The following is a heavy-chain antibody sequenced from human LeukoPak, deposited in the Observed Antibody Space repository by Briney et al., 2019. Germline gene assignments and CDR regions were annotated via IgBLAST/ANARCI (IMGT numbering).Heavy chain of an antibody. J-gene: IGHJ4*02. Sequence: SETLSLTCTVSGYSTSSGYYWGWIRQPPGKGLEWIGSIYHSGSTYYNPSLKSRVTISVDTSKNQFSLKLSSVTAADTAVYYCARVEGGDAGEYYFDYWGQGTLVTVSS. V-gene: IGHV4-38-2*02. CDR1: GYSTSSGYY. CDR2: IYHSGST. CDR3: ARVEGGDAGEYYFDY. D-gene: IGHD2-21*02.